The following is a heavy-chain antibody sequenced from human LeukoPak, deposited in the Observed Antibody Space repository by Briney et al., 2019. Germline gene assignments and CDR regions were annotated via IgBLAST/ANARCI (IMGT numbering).Heavy chain of an antibody. J-gene: IGHJ6*03. CDR2: ISYDGSNK. D-gene: IGHD6-19*01. CDR1: GFTFSSYA. CDR3: ARGNSSGWDHYYYYMDV. V-gene: IGHV3-30*04. Sequence: PGGSLRLSCAASGFTFSSYAMHWVRQAPGKGLEWVAVISYDGSNKYYADSVKGRFTISRDNSKNTLYLQMNSLRAEDTAVYYCARGNSSGWDHYYYYMDVWGKGTTVTVSS.